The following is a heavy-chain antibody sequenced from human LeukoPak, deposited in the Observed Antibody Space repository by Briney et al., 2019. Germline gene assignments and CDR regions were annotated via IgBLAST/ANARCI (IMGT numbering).Heavy chain of an antibody. Sequence: GGSLRLSCAASGFTFDDYAMRWVRQAPGKGLEWVSGISWNSGTIAYADSVKGRFTISRDNAKNSLYLQMNSLRAEDTALYYRARGGGYDILTGYNHFDYWGQGTLVTVSS. CDR1: GFTFDDYA. V-gene: IGHV3-9*01. CDR3: ARGGGYDILTGYNHFDY. CDR2: ISWNSGTI. J-gene: IGHJ4*02. D-gene: IGHD3-9*01.